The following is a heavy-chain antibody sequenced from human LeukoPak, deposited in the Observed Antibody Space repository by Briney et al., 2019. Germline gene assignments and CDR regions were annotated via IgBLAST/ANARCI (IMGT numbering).Heavy chain of an antibody. CDR2: IGTAGDT. CDR1: GFTFSNYD. D-gene: IGHD6-13*01. V-gene: IGHV3-13*01. J-gene: IGHJ4*02. CDR3: ASSPAYSSSWYAIDN. Sequence: QSGGSLRLSCAASGFTFSNYDMHWVRHAAGKGLEWVLGIGTAGDTYYPASVKGRFTISRENAKKSLYLQMNSLSAGDTAVYYCASSPAYSSSWYAIDNWGQGTLVTVSS.